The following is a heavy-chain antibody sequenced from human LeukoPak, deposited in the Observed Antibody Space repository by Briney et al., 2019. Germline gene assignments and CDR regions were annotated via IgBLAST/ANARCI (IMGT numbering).Heavy chain of an antibody. CDR2: ISSSSSTI. CDR3: AREYAYYNDSSGYVKSATDAFDI. CDR1: GFTFSSYS. J-gene: IGHJ3*02. D-gene: IGHD3-22*01. V-gene: IGHV3-48*01. Sequence: GSLLLSCAASGFTFSSYSMNWVRQAPGKGLEGVSYISSSSSTIYYADSVKGRFTISRDNAKNSLSLQMNSLRAEDTAVYYCAREYAYYNDSSGYVKSATDAFDIWGQGTMVTVSS.